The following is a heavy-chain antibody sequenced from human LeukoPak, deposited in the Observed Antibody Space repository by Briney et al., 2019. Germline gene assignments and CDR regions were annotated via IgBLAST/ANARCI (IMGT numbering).Heavy chain of an antibody. J-gene: IGHJ6*03. V-gene: IGHV4-59*01. CDR2: IYYSGST. CDR3: ARAIAAIPYYYYCMDV. CDR1: GVSISSYY. D-gene: IGHD6-6*01. Sequence: SETLSLTCTVSGVSISSYYWSWIRQPPGKGLEWIGYIYYSGSTNYNPSLKSRVTISVDTSKNQFSLKLSSVTAADTAVYYCARAIAAIPYYYYCMDVWGKGTTVTVSS.